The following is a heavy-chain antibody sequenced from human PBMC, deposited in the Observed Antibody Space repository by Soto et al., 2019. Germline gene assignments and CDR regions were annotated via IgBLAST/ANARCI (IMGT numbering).Heavy chain of an antibody. V-gene: IGHV4-59*01. CDR2: IYYSGST. CDR3: ARESAGSHKNNWFDP. Sequence: ETLSLTCTVSGGSISTYYWSWIRQPPGKGLEWIGYIYYSGSTYYNPSLKSRVTMSVDTSRNQLLLQLNSVTAADTAVYYCARESAGSHKNNWFDPWGQGTLVTVSS. J-gene: IGHJ5*02. CDR1: GGSISTYY. D-gene: IGHD3-10*01.